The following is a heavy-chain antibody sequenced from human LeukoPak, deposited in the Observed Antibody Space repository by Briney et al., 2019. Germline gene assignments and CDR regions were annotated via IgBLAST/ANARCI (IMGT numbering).Heavy chain of an antibody. Sequence: SVKVSCKASGSTFSSYAISWVRQAPGQGLEWMGRIIPIFGTANYAQKFQGRVTITTDESTSTAYMELSSLRSEDTAVYYCARVLDSYGYYAFDIWGQGTMVTVSS. CDR2: IIPIFGTA. J-gene: IGHJ3*02. CDR3: ARVLDSYGYYAFDI. V-gene: IGHV1-69*05. CDR1: GSTFSSYA. D-gene: IGHD5-18*01.